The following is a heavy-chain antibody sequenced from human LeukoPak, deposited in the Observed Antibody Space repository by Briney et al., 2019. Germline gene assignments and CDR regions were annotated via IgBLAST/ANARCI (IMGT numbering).Heavy chain of an antibody. D-gene: IGHD6-19*01. CDR2: TVSRGTT. J-gene: IGHJ5*02. V-gene: IGHV3-23*01. Sequence: GGSLRLSCVASGFTFTSDAMNWVRQAPGKGLEWVSSTVSRGTTQYADSVKGRFTVSRDTSKSTLYLQMNSLRADDTAVYYCAKCSTSAYTTGWCNWIDPWGQGTLVTVSS. CDR3: AKCSTSAYTTGWCNWIDP. CDR1: GFTFTSDA.